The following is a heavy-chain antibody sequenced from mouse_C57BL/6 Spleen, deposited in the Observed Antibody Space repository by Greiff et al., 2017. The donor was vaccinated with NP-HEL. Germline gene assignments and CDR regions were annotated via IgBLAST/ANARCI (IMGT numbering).Heavy chain of an antibody. J-gene: IGHJ4*01. CDR3: ARRGLYDGYYAPMDY. CDR1: GYTFTDYY. D-gene: IGHD2-3*01. V-gene: IGHV1-26*01. Sequence: EVQLQQSGPELVKPGASVKISCKASGYTFTDYYMNWVKQSHGKSLEWIGDINPNNGGTSYNQKFKGKATLTVDKSSSTAYMELRSLTSEDSAVYYCARRGLYDGYYAPMDYWGQGTSVTVSS. CDR2: INPNNGGT.